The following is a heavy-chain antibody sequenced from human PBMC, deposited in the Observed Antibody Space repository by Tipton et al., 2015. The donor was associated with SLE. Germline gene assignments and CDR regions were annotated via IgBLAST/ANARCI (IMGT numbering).Heavy chain of an antibody. J-gene: IGHJ4*02. CDR2: IYTSGST. CDR1: GGSISSGSYY. V-gene: IGHV4-61*02. CDR3: ARVRYSGHDEAYYFDY. Sequence: LSLTCTVSGGSISSGSYYWSWLRQPAGKGLEWIGGIYTSGSTNYNPSLKSRVTISVDTSKNQFSLKLSSVTAADTAVYYCARVRYSGHDEAYYFDYWGQGTLVTVSS. D-gene: IGHD5-12*01.